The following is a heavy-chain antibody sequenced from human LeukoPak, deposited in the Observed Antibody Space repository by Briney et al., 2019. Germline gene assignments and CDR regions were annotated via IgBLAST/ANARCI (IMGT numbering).Heavy chain of an antibody. V-gene: IGHV3-21*01. CDR3: ARDPYSGSYGDYYYYYMDV. CDR2: ITSSGTYI. Sequence: GGSLRLSCAASGFTFSSYVMSWVRQAPGKGLEWVSSITSSGTYIYYADSVKGRFTISRDNAKNSLYLQMNSLRPEDTAVYYCARDPYSGSYGDYYYYYMDVWGKGTTVTVSS. D-gene: IGHD1-26*01. CDR1: GFTFSSYV. J-gene: IGHJ6*03.